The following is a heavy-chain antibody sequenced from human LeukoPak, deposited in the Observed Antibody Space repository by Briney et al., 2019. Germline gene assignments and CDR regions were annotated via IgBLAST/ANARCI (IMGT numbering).Heavy chain of an antibody. V-gene: IGHV3-21*01. CDR1: GFTFRSYS. D-gene: IGHD5-24*01. J-gene: IGHJ4*02. CDR2: ISSSSSYI. CDR3: ARDRSREMGAPVTPDYFDY. Sequence: GGSLRLSCASSGFTFRSYSINWVRQSPGKGLGWVSSISSSSSYIYYADSVKRRFTISRDNAKTSLYLQLNSLRAEDTAVYYCARDRSREMGAPVTPDYFDYWGQGTLVTVSS.